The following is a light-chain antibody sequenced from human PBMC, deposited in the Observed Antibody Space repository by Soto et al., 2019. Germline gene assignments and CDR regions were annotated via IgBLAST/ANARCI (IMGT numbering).Light chain of an antibody. J-gene: IGKJ2*01. CDR1: QSVSIH. CDR2: GAS. Sequence: EIVMTQSPATLSVAPGERATLSCRASQSVSIHLAWYQQKRGQAPRRLIYGASTRATGIPARFSGSGSGTEFTLTINSLQSEDSAVYYCQQYNNWPPYTFGPGTKVEIK. V-gene: IGKV3-15*01. CDR3: QQYNNWPPYT.